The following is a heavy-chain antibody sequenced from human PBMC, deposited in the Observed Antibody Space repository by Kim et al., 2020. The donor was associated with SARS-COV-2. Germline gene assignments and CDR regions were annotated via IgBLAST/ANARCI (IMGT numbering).Heavy chain of an antibody. D-gene: IGHD3-3*01. CDR1: GYTFTGYY. CDR2: INPNSGGT. Sequence: ASVKVSCKASGYTFTGYYMHWVRQAPGQGLEWMGWINPNSGGTNYAQKFQGRVTMTRDTSISTAYMELSRLRSADTAVYYCARTYYDFWSGYLGGSVYYSPLYYYGMDVWGQGTTLPVSS. CDR3: ARTYYDFWSGYLGGSVYYSPLYYYGMDV. J-gene: IGHJ6*02. V-gene: IGHV1-2*02.